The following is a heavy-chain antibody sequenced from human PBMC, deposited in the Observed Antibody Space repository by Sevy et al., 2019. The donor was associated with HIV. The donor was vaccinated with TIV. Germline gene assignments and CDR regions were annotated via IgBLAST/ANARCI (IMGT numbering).Heavy chain of an antibody. CDR1: GGSISSGGYY. CDR2: IYYSGST. J-gene: IGHJ6*02. Sequence: SLSLTCTVSGGSISSGGYYWSWIRQHPGKGVEWIGYIYYSGSTYYNPSLKSRLTISVDTSKNQFSLKLSSVTAADTAAYYCARVKRRPTVTLYYYYGMDVWGQGTTVTVSS. D-gene: IGHD4-17*01. V-gene: IGHV4-31*03. CDR3: ARVKRRPTVTLYYYYGMDV.